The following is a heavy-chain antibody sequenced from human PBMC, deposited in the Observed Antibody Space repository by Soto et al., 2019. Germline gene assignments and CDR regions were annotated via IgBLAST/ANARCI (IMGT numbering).Heavy chain of an antibody. D-gene: IGHD6-19*01. CDR3: ARAVAVPADFDY. Sequence: QVQLVQSGAEEKKPGASVKVSCKASGYTFTVYAMHWVRQAPGQRLEWMGWINAGNGNTKYSQKFQGRVTITRDTSASTAYMELSSLRSEDTAVCYCARAVAVPADFDYWGQGTLVTVSS. J-gene: IGHJ4*02. CDR1: GYTFTVYA. CDR2: INAGNGNT. V-gene: IGHV1-3*05.